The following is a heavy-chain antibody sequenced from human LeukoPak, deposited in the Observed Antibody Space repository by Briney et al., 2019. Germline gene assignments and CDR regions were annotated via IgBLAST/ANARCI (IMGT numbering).Heavy chain of an antibody. D-gene: IGHD3-9*01. CDR1: GYTFTGYY. CDR2: INPNSGGT. V-gene: IGHV1-2*02. Sequence: ASVKVSCKASGYTFTGYYMHWVRQAPGQGLEWMGWINPNSGGTNYAQKFQGRVTMTRDTSIGTAYMELSRLRSDDTAVYYCASLGPDAYYDILTALGGYWGQGTLVTVSS. CDR3: ASLGPDAYYDILTALGGY. J-gene: IGHJ4*02.